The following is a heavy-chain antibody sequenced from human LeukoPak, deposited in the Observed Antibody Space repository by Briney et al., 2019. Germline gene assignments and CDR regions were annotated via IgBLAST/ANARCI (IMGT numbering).Heavy chain of an antibody. CDR1: GFTFSSYG. D-gene: IGHD1-26*01. Sequence: GGSLRLSCAASGFTFSSYGMTWVRQAPGKGLEWVSYISSSSSTIYYADSVKGRFTISRDNAKNSLYLQMNSLRAEDTAVYYCARIPYSGSYYGFDYWGQGTLVTVSS. V-gene: IGHV3-48*01. CDR3: ARIPYSGSYYGFDY. CDR2: ISSSSSTI. J-gene: IGHJ4*02.